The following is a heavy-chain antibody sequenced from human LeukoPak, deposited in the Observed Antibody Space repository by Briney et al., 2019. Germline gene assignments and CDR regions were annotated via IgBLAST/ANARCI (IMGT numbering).Heavy chain of an antibody. J-gene: IGHJ4*02. Sequence: SETLSLTCTVSGGAITGSTYYWGWIRQPPGKGLEWIGSMYYSGSTYYKPPLKSRVTISADTSKNQFSLELSSVTAADTAMYYCARQYYDNTGYYYFDYWGQGILVTVSS. D-gene: IGHD3-22*01. CDR1: GGAITGSTYY. CDR2: MYYSGST. CDR3: ARQYYDNTGYYYFDY. V-gene: IGHV4-39*01.